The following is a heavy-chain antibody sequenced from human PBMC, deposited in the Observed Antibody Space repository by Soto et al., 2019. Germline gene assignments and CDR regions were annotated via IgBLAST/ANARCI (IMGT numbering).Heavy chain of an antibody. CDR1: GYTFTSYD. CDR2: MNPNSGNT. D-gene: IGHD2-15*01. Sequence: ASVKVSCKASGYTFTSYDINWVRQATGQGLEWMGWMNPNSGNTGYAQKFQGRVTMTRNTSISTAYMELSSLRSEDTAVYYCARHGRCSGGSCYGYYYGMDVWGQGTTVTVSS. CDR3: ARHGRCSGGSCYGYYYGMDV. J-gene: IGHJ6*02. V-gene: IGHV1-8*01.